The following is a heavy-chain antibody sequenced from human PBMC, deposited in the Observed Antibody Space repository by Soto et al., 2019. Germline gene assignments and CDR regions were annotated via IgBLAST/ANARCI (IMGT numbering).Heavy chain of an antibody. D-gene: IGHD2-15*01. CDR1: GYTFTSYG. CDR2: ISAYNGNT. Sequence: QVQLVQSGAEVKKPGASVKVSCKASGYTFTSYGISWVRQAPGQGLEWMGWISAYNGNTNYAQKLQGRVTMTTHTSTSTAYMELRSLRSDDTAVYYCARDRGYCSGGSCWTHFDYWGQGTLVTVSS. J-gene: IGHJ4*02. CDR3: ARDRGYCSGGSCWTHFDY. V-gene: IGHV1-18*01.